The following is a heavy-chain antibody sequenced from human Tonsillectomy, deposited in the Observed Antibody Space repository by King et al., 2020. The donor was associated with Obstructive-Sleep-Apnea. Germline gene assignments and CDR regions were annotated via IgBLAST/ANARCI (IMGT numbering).Heavy chain of an antibody. CDR2: IWYDVSNK. Sequence: VQLVESGGGVVQPGRSLRLSCAASGFSFNTYDMHWVRQAPGKGLEWVALIWYDVSNKYYADSVKGRFTTSRDNSKNTLYLQMNSLRAEDTAMYYCAKGTTHFDSWGQGTLVTVSS. D-gene: IGHD1-7*01. CDR3: AKGTTHFDS. CDR1: GFSFNTYD. V-gene: IGHV3-33*06. J-gene: IGHJ4*02.